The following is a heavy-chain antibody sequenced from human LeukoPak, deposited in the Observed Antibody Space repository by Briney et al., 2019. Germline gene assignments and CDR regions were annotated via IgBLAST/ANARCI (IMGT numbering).Heavy chain of an antibody. CDR2: IYYSGST. Sequence: SETLSLTCTVSGGSISSGDYSWSWIRQPPGKGLEWIGYIYYSGSTYYNPSLKSRVTISVDTSKNQFSLKLSSVTAADTAVYYCASSRLDVLRFLEWLLPFDYWGQGTLVTVSS. D-gene: IGHD3-3*01. CDR3: ASSRLDVLRFLEWLLPFDY. J-gene: IGHJ4*02. CDR1: GGSISSGDYS. V-gene: IGHV4-30-4*01.